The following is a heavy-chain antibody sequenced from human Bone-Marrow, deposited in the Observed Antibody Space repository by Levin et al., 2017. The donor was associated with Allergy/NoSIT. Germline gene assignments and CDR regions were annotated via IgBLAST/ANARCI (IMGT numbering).Heavy chain of an antibody. D-gene: IGHD1-7*01. Sequence: ASVKVSCKVSGFTLTELSMHWVRQAPGKGLEWMGGFDPEDGETIYAQKFQGRVTMTEDTSADTAYMELRSLRSEDTAVYYCATENLDRCMDVWGQGTTVTVSS. CDR1: GFTLTELS. CDR3: ATENLDRCMDV. V-gene: IGHV1-24*01. J-gene: IGHJ6*02. CDR2: FDPEDGET.